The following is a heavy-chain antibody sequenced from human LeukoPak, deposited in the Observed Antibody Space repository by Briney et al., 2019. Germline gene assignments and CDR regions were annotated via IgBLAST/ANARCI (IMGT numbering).Heavy chain of an antibody. CDR3: ARADYGDYVTFDY. V-gene: IGHV4-59*01. CDR1: GGSISSYY. D-gene: IGHD4-17*01. Sequence: KSSETLSLTCTVSGGSISSYYWTWIRQPPGKGLEWIGYIYYIGRTNYNPTLKSRVTISVDTSKNQFSLKLSSVTAADTAVYYCARADYGDYVTFDYWGQGTLVTVSS. CDR2: IYYIGRT. J-gene: IGHJ4*02.